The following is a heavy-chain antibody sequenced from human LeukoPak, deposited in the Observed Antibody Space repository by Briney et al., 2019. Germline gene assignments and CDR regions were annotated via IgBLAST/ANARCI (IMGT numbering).Heavy chain of an antibody. J-gene: IGHJ4*02. CDR2: INHSGST. V-gene: IGHV4-34*01. CDR1: GGSFSGYY. Sequence: SETLSLTCAVYGGSFSGYYWSWIRQPPGKGLEWIGEINHSGSTNYNPSLKSRVTISVDTSKNQFSLKLSSVTAADTAVYYCASKVLAVAVFDDDGHYFDYWGQGTLVTVSS. CDR3: ASKVLAVAVFDDDGHYFDY. D-gene: IGHD6-19*01.